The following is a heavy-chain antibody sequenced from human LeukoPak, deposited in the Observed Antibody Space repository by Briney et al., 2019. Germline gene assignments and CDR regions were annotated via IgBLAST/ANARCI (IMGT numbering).Heavy chain of an antibody. CDR1: GFTFSSYA. CDR2: VPGIGGSR. V-gene: IGHV3-23*01. D-gene: IGHD6-13*01. J-gene: IGHJ3*02. CDR3: AIDGSRTWRWGAFDI. Sequence: QTGGSLRLSCATSGFTFSSYALSWVRQAPGQGLEWVSSVPGIGGSRYYADSVKGRFTISRDNSKNTLYLQMNSLRAEDTAVYFCAIDGSRTWRWGAFDIWGQGTMVTVSS.